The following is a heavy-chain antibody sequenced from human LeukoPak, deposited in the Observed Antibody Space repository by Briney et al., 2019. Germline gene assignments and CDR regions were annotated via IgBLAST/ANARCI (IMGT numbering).Heavy chain of an antibody. CDR1: VYTFTNYA. V-gene: IGHV1-3*01. D-gene: IGHD3-10*01. J-gene: IGHJ4*02. Sequence: ASVKVSCKASVYTFTNYAMHWVRQAPGQRLEWMGWINAGNGNTKYSQKFQGRVTITRDTSANTAYMKLSSLRSEDTAVYYCARDRGVTMVRGVIDSFDYWGQGTLVTVSS. CDR3: ARDRGVTMVRGVIDSFDY. CDR2: INAGNGNT.